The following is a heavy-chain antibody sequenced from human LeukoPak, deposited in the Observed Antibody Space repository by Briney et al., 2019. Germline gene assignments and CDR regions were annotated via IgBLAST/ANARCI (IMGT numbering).Heavy chain of an antibody. D-gene: IGHD3-9*01. Sequence: GGSLRLSCAASGFTYDDYTMNGVRQSPEKGLEWVSVINRNGGYIGYAHSVNGRFTISTDYAKISLYLALNSLRAEDTALYYCVRGSYYDSFYYYHMDVWGKGTTVTVSS. CDR2: INRNGGYI. V-gene: IGHV3-20*04. CDR1: GFTYDDYT. CDR3: VRGSYYDSFYYYHMDV. J-gene: IGHJ6*03.